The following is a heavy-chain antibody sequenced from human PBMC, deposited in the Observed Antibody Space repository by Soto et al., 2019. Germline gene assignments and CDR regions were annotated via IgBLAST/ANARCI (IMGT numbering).Heavy chain of an antibody. CDR3: ARTLAVAVPWYYGMDV. J-gene: IGHJ6*02. CDR2: TSLSGDST. D-gene: IGHD6-19*01. CDR1: GFTFNIYA. V-gene: IGHV3-23*01. Sequence: GGSLRLSCEASGFTFNIYAMNWVRQAPGKGLEWVSATSLSGDSTYFADSVKGRSMISRDNSKNTLYLQMNSLRAEDTAIYHCARTLAVAVPWYYGMDVWGQGTTVTVSS.